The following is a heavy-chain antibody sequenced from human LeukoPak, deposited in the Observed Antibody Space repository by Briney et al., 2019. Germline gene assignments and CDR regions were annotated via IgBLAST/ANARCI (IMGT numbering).Heavy chain of an antibody. D-gene: IGHD5-12*01. CDR1: GFTFSSYE. CDR2: ISSRSVI. V-gene: IGHV3-48*03. CDR3: ASGYSGYDWNGTDV. Sequence: GGSLRLSCAASGFTFSSYEMNWVRQAPGKGLEWVSYISSRSVIYYADSVKGRFTISRDNAKNTLYLQMNSLRAEDTAVYYCASGYSGYDWNGTDVWGQGTTVTVSS. J-gene: IGHJ6*02.